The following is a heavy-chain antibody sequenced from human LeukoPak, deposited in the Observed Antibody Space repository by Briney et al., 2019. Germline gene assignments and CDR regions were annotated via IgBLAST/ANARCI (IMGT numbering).Heavy chain of an antibody. CDR3: ARSYYDSSGDYGVY. Sequence: ASVKVSCKAPGYTLTGYCIHWVRQAPGQGLEWMGWVNPYNGGTNYAQKFQGRVTMTSDTSISTAFMELSSLTSDDTAVYYCARSYYDSSGDYGVYWGEGTLVTVSS. V-gene: IGHV1-2*02. D-gene: IGHD3-22*01. CDR1: GYTLTGYC. J-gene: IGHJ4*02. CDR2: VNPYNGGT.